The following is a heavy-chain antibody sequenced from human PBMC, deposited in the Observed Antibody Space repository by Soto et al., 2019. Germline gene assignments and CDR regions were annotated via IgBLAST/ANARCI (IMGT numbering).Heavy chain of an antibody. Sequence: QITLKESGPTLVKPTQTLTLTCTFSGFSLSPSGMSVGWIRQPPGKALEWLALIYWDDDKRYSPSLRSRLTITKDTSKNQVVLTMTNMDPVDTATYYCAHIQRSDACWSGYYTDYFDYWGQGTRVTVSS. CDR1: GFSLSPSGMS. V-gene: IGHV2-5*02. CDR3: AHIQRSDACWSGYYTDYFDY. D-gene: IGHD3-3*01. CDR2: IYWDDDK. J-gene: IGHJ4*02.